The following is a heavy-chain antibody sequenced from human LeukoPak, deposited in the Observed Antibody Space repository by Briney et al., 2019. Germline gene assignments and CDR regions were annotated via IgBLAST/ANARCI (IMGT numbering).Heavy chain of an antibody. J-gene: IGHJ5*02. Sequence: GGSLRLSCAASGFTFSSYAMSWVRQAPGKGLEWVSAISGSGGSTYYADSVKGRFTISRDNSKNTLYLQMNSLRAADTAVYYCAKTPFTMVRGPMAWFDPWGQGTLVTVSS. D-gene: IGHD3-10*01. CDR1: GFTFSSYA. CDR3: AKTPFTMVRGPMAWFDP. CDR2: ISGSGGST. V-gene: IGHV3-23*01.